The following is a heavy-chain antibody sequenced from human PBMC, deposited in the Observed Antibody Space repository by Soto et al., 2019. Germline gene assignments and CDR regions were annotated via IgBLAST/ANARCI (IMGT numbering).Heavy chain of an antibody. CDR3: ARGPRGVYGNDY. Sequence: GGFLRLSCAASEFTFSNYAMSWVRQAPGKGLEWVSVIDSGGRTTTYADSVKGRFTISRDNAKNTLYLQMNSLRVDDTAIYFCARGPRGVYGNDYWGQGALVTV. J-gene: IGHJ4*02. CDR2: IDSGGRTT. CDR1: EFTFSNYA. V-gene: IGHV3-23*03. D-gene: IGHD2-8*02.